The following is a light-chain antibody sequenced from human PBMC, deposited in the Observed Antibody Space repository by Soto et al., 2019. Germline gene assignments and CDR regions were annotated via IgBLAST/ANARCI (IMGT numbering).Light chain of an antibody. Sequence: EIVLTQSPATLSLSPGERATLSCRASQSVDNYLVWYQQKPGQAPRLLISDTSNRATGIPARFSGSGSGTDFTLTIISLEPEDFAVYYCQQRSNWPPTFGQGTKLEI. CDR1: QSVDNY. J-gene: IGKJ2*01. CDR2: DTS. CDR3: QQRSNWPPT. V-gene: IGKV3-11*01.